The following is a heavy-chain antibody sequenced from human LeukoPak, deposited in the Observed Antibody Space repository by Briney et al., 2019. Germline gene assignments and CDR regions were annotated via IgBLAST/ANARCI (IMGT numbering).Heavy chain of an antibody. J-gene: IGHJ4*02. CDR3: TTAARDRSIGSYC. CDR1: GFTFSNSW. Sequence: GGSLRLSCAASGFTFSNSWMSWVRQAPGKGLEWVGRIKSKTDGGTKHYAAPLKGRFTISRADSKNTLYLQMNSLKTEGIPVYYCTTAARDRSIGSYCWGEGTLATVPS. CDR2: IKSKTDGGTK. V-gene: IGHV3-15*01. D-gene: IGHD3-22*01.